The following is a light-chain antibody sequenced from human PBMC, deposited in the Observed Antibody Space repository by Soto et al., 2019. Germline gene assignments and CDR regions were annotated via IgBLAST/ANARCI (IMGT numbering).Light chain of an antibody. CDR1: QSVRSY. J-gene: IGKJ5*01. CDR3: QQRYNWPPIT. CDR2: DTS. V-gene: IGKV3-11*01. Sequence: EIVLTQSPATLSLSPGERATLSYRASQSVRSYLAWYQQKPGQAPRLLIYDTSNRATGIPPRFSGSGSETDFTLTISSLEPEDFAVYYCQQRYNWPPITFGQGTRLEIK.